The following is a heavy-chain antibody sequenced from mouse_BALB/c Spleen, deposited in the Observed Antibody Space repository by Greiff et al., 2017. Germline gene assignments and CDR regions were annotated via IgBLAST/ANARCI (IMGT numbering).Heavy chain of an antibody. CDR2: ISSGGSYT. V-gene: IGHV5-9-4*01. CDR3: AREGGNWYFDV. CDR1: GFTFSSYA. J-gene: IGHJ1*01. Sequence: EVHLVESGGGLVKPGGSLKLSCAASGFTFSSYAMSWVRQSPEKRLEWVAEISSGGSYTYYPDTVTGRFTISRDNAKNTLYLEMSSLRSEDTAMYYCAREGGNWYFDVWGAGTTVTVSS.